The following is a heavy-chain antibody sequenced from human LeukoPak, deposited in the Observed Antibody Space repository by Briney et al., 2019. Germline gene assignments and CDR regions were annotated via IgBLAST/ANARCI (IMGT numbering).Heavy chain of an antibody. V-gene: IGHV4-38-2*02. CDR1: GYSISSGYY. J-gene: IGHJ6*03. D-gene: IGHD6-19*01. CDR3: AREDSSGWYFGRHYYYYMDV. CDR2: IYHSGST. Sequence: KPSETLSLTCTVSGYSISSGYYWGWIRQPPGKGLEWIGSIYHSGSTYYNPSLKSRVTISVDTSKNQFSLKLSSVTAADTAVYYCAREDSSGWYFGRHYYYYMDVWGKGTTVTVSS.